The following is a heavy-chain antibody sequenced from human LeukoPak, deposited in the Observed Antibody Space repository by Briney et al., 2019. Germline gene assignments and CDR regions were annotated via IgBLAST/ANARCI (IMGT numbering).Heavy chain of an antibody. Sequence: SSETLSLTCAVYGGSFSGYYWSWIRQPPGKGLEWIGEINHSGSTNYNPSFKSRVTISVDTSKNQFSLKLSSVTAADTAVYYCARVSGAIYYYDSSGYSDAFDIWGQGTMVTVSS. V-gene: IGHV4-34*01. CDR2: INHSGST. CDR1: GGSFSGYY. J-gene: IGHJ3*02. CDR3: ARVSGAIYYYDSSGYSDAFDI. D-gene: IGHD3-22*01.